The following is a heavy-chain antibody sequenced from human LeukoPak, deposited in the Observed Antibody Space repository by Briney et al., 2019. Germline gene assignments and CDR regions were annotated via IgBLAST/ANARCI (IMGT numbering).Heavy chain of an antibody. Sequence: SETLSLTRSVSGGSISSTDYYWGWIRQPPGKGLEWIGTIYYSGSAYYNPSLKSRVTISVDTSKNQFSLKLGSVTAADTAVYYCARVRTGGYVDYWGQGTLVTVSS. D-gene: IGHD2-8*02. CDR3: ARVRTGGYVDY. J-gene: IGHJ4*02. CDR1: GGSISSTDYY. V-gene: IGHV4-39*01. CDR2: IYYSGSA.